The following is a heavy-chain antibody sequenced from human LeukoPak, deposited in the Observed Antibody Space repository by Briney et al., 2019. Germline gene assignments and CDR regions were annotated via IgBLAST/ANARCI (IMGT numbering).Heavy chain of an antibody. CDR1: GFTFSDYY. CDR3: ARDTPLGYCSSTSCYTIDY. D-gene: IGHD2-2*02. J-gene: IGHJ4*02. V-gene: IGHV3-11*04. CDR2: IGGGGDMK. Sequence: RTGGSLRLSCATSGFTFSDYYMTWIRQTPGKGLEWVSYIGGGGDMKYYADSVKGRFTISRDNAKNSLYLQMNSLRAEDTAVYYCARDTPLGYCSSTSCYTIDYWGQGTLVTVSS.